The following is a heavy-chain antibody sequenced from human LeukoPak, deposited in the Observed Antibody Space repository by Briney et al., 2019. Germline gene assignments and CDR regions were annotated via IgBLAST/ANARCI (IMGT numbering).Heavy chain of an antibody. J-gene: IGHJ4*02. CDR3: ARGVILSSPDY. CDR1: GGSFRGYY. V-gene: IGHV4-34*01. CDR2: INHSGST. D-gene: IGHD2-21*01. Sequence: PSETLSLTCAVYGGSFRGYYWSWIRQPPGKGLEWIGEINHSGSTNYNPSLKSRVTISVDTAKNQFSLKLSSVTAADTAVYYCARGVILSSPDYWGQGTLVTVSS.